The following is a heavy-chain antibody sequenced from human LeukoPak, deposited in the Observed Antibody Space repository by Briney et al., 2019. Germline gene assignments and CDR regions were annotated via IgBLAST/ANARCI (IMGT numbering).Heavy chain of an antibody. V-gene: IGHV4-59*08. CDR1: GGSISSYY. D-gene: IGHD3-10*01. J-gene: IGHJ2*01. CDR3: VRRVAPPYWYFDL. CDR2: IYYSGSA. Sequence: SETLSLTCTVSGGSISSYYWSWIRQPPGKGLEWIGYIYYSGSANYNPSLKSRVTISVDTSKNQFSLKLSSVTAADTAVYYCVRRVAPPYWYFDLWGRGTLVTVSS.